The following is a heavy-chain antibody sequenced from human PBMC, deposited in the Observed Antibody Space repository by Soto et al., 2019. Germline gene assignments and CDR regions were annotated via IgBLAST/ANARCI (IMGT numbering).Heavy chain of an antibody. J-gene: IGHJ3*02. V-gene: IGHV3-9*01. CDR2: ISWNSGSI. D-gene: IGHD3-10*01. Sequence: EVQLVESGGGLVQPGRSLRLSCAASGFTFDDYAMHCVRQAPGNGLEWVSGISWNSGSIGYADSVKGRFTISRDNVKNSLYLQMNSLRAEDTALYCCAKSDEFRGAFEIWGQGTMVTVSS. CDR3: AKSDEFRGAFEI. CDR1: GFTFDDYA.